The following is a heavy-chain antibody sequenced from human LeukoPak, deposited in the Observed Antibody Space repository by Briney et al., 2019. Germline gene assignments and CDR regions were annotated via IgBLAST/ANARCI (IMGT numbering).Heavy chain of an antibody. J-gene: IGHJ4*02. CDR2: ISGSGGST. D-gene: IGHD4/OR15-4a*01. CDR3: AKDLAVSVEGALDY. V-gene: IGHV3-23*01. Sequence: GGTLRLSCAASGFTFSSYGMSWVRQAPGKGLEWVSAISGSGGSTYYADSVKGRFTISRDNSKNTLYLQMNSLRAEDTAVYYCAKDLAVSVEGALDYWGQGTLVTVSS. CDR1: GFTFSSYG.